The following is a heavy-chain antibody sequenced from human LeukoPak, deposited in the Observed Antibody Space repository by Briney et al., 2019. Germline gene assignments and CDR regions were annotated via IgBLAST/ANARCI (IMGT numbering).Heavy chain of an antibody. D-gene: IGHD5-18*01. CDR2: ISSSSLYI. J-gene: IGHJ4*02. V-gene: IGHV3-21*01. CDR1: GFTFSSYS. Sequence: GGSLRLSCAASGFTFSSYSMNWVRQAPGKGLEWVSCISSSSLYIYYADSVKGRFTISRDNAKNTLYLQMNTLRAEDTAVYYCAKDPRDHSYGWSWRYFDYWGQGTLVTVSS. CDR3: AKDPRDHSYGWSWRYFDY.